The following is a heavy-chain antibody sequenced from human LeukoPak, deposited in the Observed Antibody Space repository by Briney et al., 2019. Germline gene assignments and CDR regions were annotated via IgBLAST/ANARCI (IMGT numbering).Heavy chain of an antibody. CDR3: ATMLSTYYYDSSGVGD. V-gene: IGHV1-24*01. CDR1: GYTLTELS. CDR2: FDPEDGET. J-gene: IGHJ4*02. D-gene: IGHD3-22*01. Sequence: SVKVSCKVSGYTLTELSMHWVRQAPGKGLEWMGGFDPEDGETIYAQQFQGRVTMTEDTSTDTAYMELSSLRSEDTDVYYCATMLSTYYYDSSGVGDWGQGTLVTVSS.